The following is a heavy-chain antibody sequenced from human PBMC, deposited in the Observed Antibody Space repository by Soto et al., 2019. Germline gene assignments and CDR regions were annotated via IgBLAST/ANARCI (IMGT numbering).Heavy chain of an antibody. V-gene: IGHV4-39*01. D-gene: IGHD6-19*01. CDR2: IYYSGST. Sequence: PSETLSLTCTVSGGSISSSSYYWGWIRQPPGKGLEWIGSIYYSGSTYYNPSLKSRVTISVDTSKNQFSLKLSSVTAADTAVYYCASSKQWLVMGFDYWGQGTLVTVSS. CDR3: ASSKQWLVMGFDY. CDR1: GGSISSSSYY. J-gene: IGHJ4*02.